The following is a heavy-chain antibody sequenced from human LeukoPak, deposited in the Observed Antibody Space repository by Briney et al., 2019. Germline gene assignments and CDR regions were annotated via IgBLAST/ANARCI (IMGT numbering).Heavy chain of an antibody. CDR1: GFTFSSYG. CDR2: IWYDGSNK. J-gene: IGHJ4*02. V-gene: IGHV3-33*01. D-gene: IGHD3-3*01. Sequence: PGRSLRLSCAASGFTFSSYGMHWVRQAPGQGLEWVAVIWYDGSNKYYADSVKGRFTISRDNSKNTLYLQMNSLRAEDTAVYYCARASPNYYDFWSGQGGLDYWGQGTLVTVSS. CDR3: ARASPNYYDFWSGQGGLDY.